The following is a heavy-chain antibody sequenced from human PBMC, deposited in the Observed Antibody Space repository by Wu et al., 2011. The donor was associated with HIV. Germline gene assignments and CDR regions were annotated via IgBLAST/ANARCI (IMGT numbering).Heavy chain of an antibody. V-gene: IGHV1-46*01. CDR3: ARANFHDGFGYSNPYYFDV. D-gene: IGHD3-22*01. J-gene: IGHJ4*02. CDR1: GNTFIGYY. CDR2: INTDTGGST. Sequence: QAQLVQSGAEVKTPGASVKVSCKASGNTFIGYYMHWVRQAPGQGLEWMGDINTDTGGSTNYAQKFQGRVTMTRDTSTSTVYMDLSSLRSEDTAIFYCARANFHDGFGYSNPYYFDVWGQGSLVIVSA.